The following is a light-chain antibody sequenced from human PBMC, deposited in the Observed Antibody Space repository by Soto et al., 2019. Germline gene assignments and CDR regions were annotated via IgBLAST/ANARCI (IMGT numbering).Light chain of an antibody. CDR2: GVS. CDR1: KNDIGSSDY. J-gene: IGLJ3*02. Sequence: QSALTQPASVSASPGQSITISCTGGKNDIGSSDYVSWYQQHPGKAPKLIIYGVSNRPSGTSDRFSGSKSGNTASLTISGLQSDDEADYSCSSSTSSNTLVFGGGTKVTVL. V-gene: IGLV2-14*01. CDR3: SSSTSSNTLV.